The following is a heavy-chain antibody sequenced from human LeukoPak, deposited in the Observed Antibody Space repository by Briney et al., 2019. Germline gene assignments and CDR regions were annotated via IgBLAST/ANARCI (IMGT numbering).Heavy chain of an antibody. CDR3: AKDSSYYYDSSGYYSFDY. V-gene: IGHV3-23*01. Sequence: GGSLRLSCAASGFTFSGYAMSWVRQAPGKGLEWVSAISGSGGSTYYADSVKGRFTISRDNSKNTLYLQMNSLRAEDTAVYYCAKDSSYYYDSSGYYSFDYWGQGTLVTVSS. CDR1: GFTFSGYA. J-gene: IGHJ4*02. CDR2: ISGSGGST. D-gene: IGHD3-22*01.